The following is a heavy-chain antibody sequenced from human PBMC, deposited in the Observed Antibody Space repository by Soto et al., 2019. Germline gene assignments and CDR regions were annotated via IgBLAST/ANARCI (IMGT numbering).Heavy chain of an antibody. CDR3: ARALPPVRGRVHYYDSSGYSDY. D-gene: IGHD3-22*01. CDR1: GGSISSGDYY. CDR2: IYYSGST. J-gene: IGHJ4*02. Sequence: SETLSLTCTVSGGSISSGDYYWSWIRQPPGKGLEWIGYIYYSGSTYYNPSLKSRVTISVDTSKNQCSLKLSSVTAADTAVYYCARALPPVRGRVHYYDSSGYSDYWGQGTLVTVSS. V-gene: IGHV4-30-4*01.